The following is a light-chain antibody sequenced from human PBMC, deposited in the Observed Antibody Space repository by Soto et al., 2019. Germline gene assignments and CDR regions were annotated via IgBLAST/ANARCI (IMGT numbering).Light chain of an antibody. V-gene: IGKV1-39*01. Sequence: DIQMTQSPSSLSASVEDRVIITCRASQSISNHLNWYQQKPGKAPKLLIFAASSLQSGVPSRFSGSGSGTDFTLTISSLQPDDFATYYCQQYNTYSSLTFGGGTKVDIK. CDR3: QQYNTYSSLT. J-gene: IGKJ4*01. CDR2: AAS. CDR1: QSISNH.